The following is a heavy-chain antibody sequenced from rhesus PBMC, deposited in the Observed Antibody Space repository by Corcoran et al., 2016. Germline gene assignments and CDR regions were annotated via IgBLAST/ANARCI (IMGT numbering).Heavy chain of an antibody. Sequence: QVQLQESGPGLVKPSETLSLTCAVSGGSISSSYYYWSWIRQAPGKGLEWIGNISYSGSPSDHPSLQRRVTISSDTSKNQFSLKLSSVTAADTAVYYCARERGSGSWKGDFDYWGQGVLVTVSS. CDR1: GGSISSSYYY. D-gene: IGHD6-25*01. CDR2: ISYSGSP. J-gene: IGHJ4*01. CDR3: ARERGSGSWKGDFDY. V-gene: IGHV4-122*02.